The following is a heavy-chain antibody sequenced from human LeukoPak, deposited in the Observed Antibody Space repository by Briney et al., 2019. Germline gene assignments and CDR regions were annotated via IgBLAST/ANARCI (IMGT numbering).Heavy chain of an antibody. Sequence: GGSLRLSCAASGFTFSSYDMSWVRQAPGKGLEWVSAISGSGGSTYYADSVKGRFTISRDNSKNTLYLQMNSLRAEDTAVYYCANVVPAADYYYYMDVWGKGTTVTISS. J-gene: IGHJ6*03. CDR2: ISGSGGST. D-gene: IGHD2-2*01. CDR1: GFTFSSYD. CDR3: ANVVPAADYYYYMDV. V-gene: IGHV3-23*01.